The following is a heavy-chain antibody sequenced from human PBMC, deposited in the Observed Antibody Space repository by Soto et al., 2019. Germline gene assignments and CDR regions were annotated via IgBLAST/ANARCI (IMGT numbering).Heavy chain of an antibody. Sequence: QVQLVQSGAEVKKPGSSVTFSCKASGGTVSSYAISWVRQAPGQGLEWMVGINPIFGTANYAQQFQGRVTITADTSTSTSYVELSRLSSKDTAVYYWAVATAHWGDYDIYYGLDVWSQGPTGAV. J-gene: IGHJ6*02. CDR1: GGTVSSYA. D-gene: IGHD4-17*01. V-gene: IGHV1-69*06. CDR2: INPIFGTA. CDR3: AVATAHWGDYDIYYGLDV.